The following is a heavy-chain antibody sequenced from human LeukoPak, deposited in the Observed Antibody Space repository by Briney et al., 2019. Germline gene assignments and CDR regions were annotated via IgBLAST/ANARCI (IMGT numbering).Heavy chain of an antibody. CDR1: GYTFTSYY. CDR2: INPSGGST. V-gene: IGHV1-46*01. Sequence: ASVKVSCKASGYTFTSYYMHWVRQAPGQGLEWMGIINPSGGSTSYAQKFQGRVTITADESTSTAYMELSSLRSEDTAVYYCAXXXXXXXXXXXXXXRTQDYYYYMDVWGKGTTVTISS. D-gene: IGHD3/OR15-3a*01. J-gene: IGHJ6*03. CDR3: AXXXXXXXXXXXXXXRTQDYYYYMDV.